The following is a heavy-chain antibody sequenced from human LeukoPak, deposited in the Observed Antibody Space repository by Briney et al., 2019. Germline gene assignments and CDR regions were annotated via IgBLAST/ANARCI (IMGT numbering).Heavy chain of an antibody. CDR1: GCSFTSYW. D-gene: IGHD6-19*01. J-gene: IGHJ4*02. Sequence: GESLKISCKGSGCSFTSYWIGWVRQMPGKGLEWMGIIYPSDSDTRYSPSFQGQVTISVDKSISTAYLQWSSLKASDTALYCCVVCQSSDWWTFDYWGQGTLVTASS. CDR2: IYPSDSDT. CDR3: VVCQSSDWWTFDY. V-gene: IGHV5-51*01.